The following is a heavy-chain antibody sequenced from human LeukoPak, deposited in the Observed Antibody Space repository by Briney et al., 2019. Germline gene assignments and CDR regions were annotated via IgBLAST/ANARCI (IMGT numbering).Heavy chain of an antibody. V-gene: IGHV3-21*01. CDR3: AREAISGWPDY. CDR2: ISSGSDYI. J-gene: IGHJ4*02. Sequence: GGSLRPSCGPSGFTFSTYNMNWVRQAPGKGLEWVSSISSGSDYIYYADSVKGRFTISRDNAMKLVYLQMNSLGAEDTAVYYCAREAISGWPDYWGQGTLVTVSS. CDR1: GFTFSTYN. D-gene: IGHD6-19*01.